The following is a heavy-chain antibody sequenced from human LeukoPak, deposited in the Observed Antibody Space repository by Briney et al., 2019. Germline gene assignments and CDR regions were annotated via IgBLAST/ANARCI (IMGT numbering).Heavy chain of an antibody. J-gene: IGHJ4*02. D-gene: IGHD3-22*01. CDR2: ISWNSGSI. Sequence: PGGSLRLSCAASGFTFDDYAMHWVRQAPGKGLEWVSGISWNSGSIGYADSVKGRFTISRDNAKNSLYLQMNSLRAEDTALYYCALGYYDSSGFLDYWGQGTLVTVSS. CDR3: ALGYYDSSGFLDY. V-gene: IGHV3-9*01. CDR1: GFTFDDYA.